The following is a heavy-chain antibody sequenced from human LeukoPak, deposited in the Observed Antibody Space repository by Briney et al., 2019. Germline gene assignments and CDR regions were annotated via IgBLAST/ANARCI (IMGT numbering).Heavy chain of an antibody. CDR3: AKDYRFRVVGATTFDY. J-gene: IGHJ4*02. CDR2: ISSSGSTI. CDR1: GFTFSDYY. Sequence: GGSLRLSCAASGFTFSDYYMSWIRQAPGKGLEWVSYISSSGSTIYYADSVKGRFTISRDNSKNTLYLQMNSLRAEDTAVYYCAKDYRFRVVGATTFDYWGQGTLVTVSS. V-gene: IGHV3-11*04. D-gene: IGHD1-26*01.